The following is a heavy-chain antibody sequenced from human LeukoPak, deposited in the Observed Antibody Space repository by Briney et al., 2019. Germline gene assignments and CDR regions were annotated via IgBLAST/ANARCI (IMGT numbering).Heavy chain of an antibody. J-gene: IGHJ4*02. CDR3: AREGAAAGTRLTIDY. CDR2: MYTSGST. D-gene: IGHD6-13*01. V-gene: IGHV4-4*07. Sequence: PSETLSLTCTVPGDSTSGYYWSWIRQPAGKGLEWIGRMYTSGSTNYNPSLKSRVTISVDTSKNQFSLKLSSVTAADTAVYYCAREGAAAGTRLTIDYWGQGTLVTVSS. CDR1: GDSTSGYY.